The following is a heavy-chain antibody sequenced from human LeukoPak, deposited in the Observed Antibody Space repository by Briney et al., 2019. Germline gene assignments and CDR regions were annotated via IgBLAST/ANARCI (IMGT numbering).Heavy chain of an antibody. Sequence: GGSLRLSCAASGFTVSRNSMSWVRQAPGKGLGWVSVIYSGGRTYYADSVKGRFTISRDNSKNTLYLQMNRLRAEDTAVYYCARGDYDSSGYFDYWGQGTLVTVSS. CDR3: ARGDYDSSGYFDY. CDR2: IYSGGRT. V-gene: IGHV3-53*01. D-gene: IGHD3-22*01. J-gene: IGHJ4*02. CDR1: GFTVSRNS.